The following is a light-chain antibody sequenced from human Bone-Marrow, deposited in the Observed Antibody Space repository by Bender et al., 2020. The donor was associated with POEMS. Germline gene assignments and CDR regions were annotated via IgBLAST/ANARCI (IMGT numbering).Light chain of an antibody. CDR2: EDN. CDR3: GTWDTSLSVGV. J-gene: IGLJ1*01. V-gene: IGLV1-51*02. Sequence: QSVLTQPPSVSAAPGQTVTISCSGSSSNIGQRYVSWYQQLPGTAPKLLIYEDNKRPSGIPDRFSGSRSGTSATLGITGLQTGDEADYYCGTWDTSLSVGVFGTGTKVTVL. CDR1: SSNIGQRY.